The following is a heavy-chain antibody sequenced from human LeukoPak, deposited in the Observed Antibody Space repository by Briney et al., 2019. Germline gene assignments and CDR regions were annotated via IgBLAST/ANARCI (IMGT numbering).Heavy chain of an antibody. CDR1: GFTFSGYA. J-gene: IGHJ4*02. D-gene: IGHD5-24*01. CDR3: AKDLWYLVGMATMGFDY. Sequence: GGSLRLSCAASGFTFSGYAMSWVRQAPGKGLEWVSAISGSGGSTYYADSVKGRFTISRDNSKNTLYLQMNSLRAEDTAVYYCAKDLWYLVGMATMGFDYWGQGTLVTVSS. V-gene: IGHV3-23*01. CDR2: ISGSGGST.